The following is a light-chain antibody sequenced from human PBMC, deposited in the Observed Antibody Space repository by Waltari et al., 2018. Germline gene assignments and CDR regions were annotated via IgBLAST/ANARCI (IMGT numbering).Light chain of an antibody. Sequence: SSELTQDPAVSVAMGQTVRITCPGDSLRRYYANWYQQRPGQAPILVMYDKNNRPSGVPDRFSGSSSDNTASLTITGAQAEDEASYYCHSRDASGVGGSFGGGTKLTVL. J-gene: IGLJ2*01. CDR3: HSRDASGVGGS. V-gene: IGLV3-19*01. CDR2: DKN. CDR1: SLRRYY.